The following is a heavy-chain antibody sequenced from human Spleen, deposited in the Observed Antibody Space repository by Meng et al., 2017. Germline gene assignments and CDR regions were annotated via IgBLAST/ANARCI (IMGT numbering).Heavy chain of an antibody. CDR3: ARVADILTGYSLEDAFDI. J-gene: IGHJ3*02. D-gene: IGHD3-9*01. V-gene: IGHV4-39*07. CDR2: IYYSGST. CDR1: GGSISSSGYY. Sequence: SETLSLTCTVSGGSISSSGYYWGWIRQPPGKGLEWIGSIYYSGSTYYNPSLKSRVTISVDTSKNQFSLKLSSVTAADTAVYYCARVADILTGYSLEDAFDIWGQGTMVTVSS.